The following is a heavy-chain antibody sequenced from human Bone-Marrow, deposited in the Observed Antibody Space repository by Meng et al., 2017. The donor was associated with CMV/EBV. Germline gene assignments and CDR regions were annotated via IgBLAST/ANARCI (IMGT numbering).Heavy chain of an antibody. CDR3: ARAGRGSDAFDI. CDR1: GFTFDDYG. D-gene: IGHD3-16*01. J-gene: IGHJ3*02. Sequence: GESLKISCAASGFTFDDYGMSWVRQAPGKGLEWVSGINWNGGSTGYADSVKGRFTISRDNAKNSLYLQMNSLRAEDTALYYCARAGRGSDAFDIWGQGTMATVSS. V-gene: IGHV3-20*04. CDR2: INWNGGST.